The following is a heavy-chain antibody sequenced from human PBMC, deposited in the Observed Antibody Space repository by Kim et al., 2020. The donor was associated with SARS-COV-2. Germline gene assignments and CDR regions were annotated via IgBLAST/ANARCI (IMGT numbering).Heavy chain of an antibody. CDR3: AKDLLPGGGSGYFFS. V-gene: IGHV3-30-3*02. D-gene: IGHD2-15*01. J-gene: IGHJ5*02. Sequence: ADSVKGRFTISRDNSKNTFYLQMNRLRAEDTAVYYCAKDLLPGGGSGYFFSWGQGALVTVSS.